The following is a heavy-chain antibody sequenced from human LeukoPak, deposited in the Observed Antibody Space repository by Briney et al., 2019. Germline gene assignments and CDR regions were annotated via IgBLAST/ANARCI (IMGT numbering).Heavy chain of an antibody. CDR2: IRYDGSNK. J-gene: IGHJ4*02. V-gene: IGHV3-30*02. CDR3: AKDRGYYDSSGYYYGWFDY. D-gene: IGHD3-22*01. Sequence: GGSLRLSCTGSGFTFGDYAISWVRQAPGKGLEWVAFIRYDGSNKYYADSVKGRFTISRDNSKNTLYLQMNSPRAEDTAVYYCAKDRGYYDSSGYYYGWFDYWGQGTLVTVSS. CDR1: GFTFGDYA.